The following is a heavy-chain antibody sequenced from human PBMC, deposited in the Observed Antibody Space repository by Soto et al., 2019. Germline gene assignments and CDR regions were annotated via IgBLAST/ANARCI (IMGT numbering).Heavy chain of an antibody. J-gene: IGHJ4*02. CDR2: MNPNSGNT. Sequence: ASVKVSCKASGYTFTSYDINWVRQATGQGLEWMGWMNPNSGNTGYAQKFQGRVTMTRNTSISTAYMELNSLRADDTAVYYCAKDRLAGGFDYWGQGTLVTVSS. V-gene: IGHV1-8*01. CDR3: AKDRLAGGFDY. CDR1: GYTFTSYD. D-gene: IGHD3-16*01.